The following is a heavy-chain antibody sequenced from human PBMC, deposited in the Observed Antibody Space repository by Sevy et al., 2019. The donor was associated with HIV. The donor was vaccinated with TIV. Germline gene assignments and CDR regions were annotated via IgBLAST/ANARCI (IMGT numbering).Heavy chain of an antibody. CDR2: IYSDGST. V-gene: IGHV3-66*01. Sequence: GGSLRLSCAASGFPVSSNYMRWVRQAPGKGLEWVSVIYSDGSTYHADSVKGRFTISRENSKNTLYLQMNSLRVEDTAVYYCARGKSGYGYGLDYWGQGTLVTVSS. CDR3: ARGKSGYGYGLDY. D-gene: IGHD5-18*01. CDR1: GFPVSSNY. J-gene: IGHJ4*02.